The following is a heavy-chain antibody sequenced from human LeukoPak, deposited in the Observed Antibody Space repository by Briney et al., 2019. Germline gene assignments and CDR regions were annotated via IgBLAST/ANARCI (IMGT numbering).Heavy chain of an antibody. V-gene: IGHV3-23*01. J-gene: IGHJ4*02. Sequence: GGSLRLSCAASGFTFSSSAMSWVRQAPGKGLEWVSVFSGGDSSTYYAHSVKGRFTISRDNSKNTLYLQMNSLRVEDTAVYYCAKHRGSYGDFIFLDFWGQGTLVTVSS. D-gene: IGHD2-21*02. CDR3: AKHRGSYGDFIFLDF. CDR2: FSGGDSST. CDR1: GFTFSSSA.